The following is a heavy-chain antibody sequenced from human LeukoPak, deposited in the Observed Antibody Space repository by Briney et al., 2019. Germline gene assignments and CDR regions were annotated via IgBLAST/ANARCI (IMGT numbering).Heavy chain of an antibody. CDR2: VSVSVSNT. CDR3: ARRVWCSSTNCRGFDY. J-gene: IGHJ4*02. Sequence: GGSLRLSCAASGFTFSSYAMSWVRQAPGKGLEWVSTVSVSVSNTYYADSVKGRFTISRDNSKNTLYLQMNSLRAEDTAVYYCARRVWCSSTNCRGFDYWGQGTPVTVSS. D-gene: IGHD2-2*01. CDR1: GFTFSSYA. V-gene: IGHV3-23*01.